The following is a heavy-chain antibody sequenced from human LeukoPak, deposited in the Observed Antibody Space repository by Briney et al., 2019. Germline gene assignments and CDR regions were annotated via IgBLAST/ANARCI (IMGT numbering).Heavy chain of an antibody. CDR2: INSDGSST. CDR1: GFSFWSYW. Sequence: GGSLRLSCVASGFSFWSYWMHWVRQAPGKGLVWVSRINSDGSSTNYADSVKGRCTISRDNAKNTLYLQMNSLRVEDTAIYYCARVSTSWANWFDSWGQGTLVTVSS. V-gene: IGHV3-74*01. CDR3: ARVSTSWANWFDS. J-gene: IGHJ5*01. D-gene: IGHD6-13*01.